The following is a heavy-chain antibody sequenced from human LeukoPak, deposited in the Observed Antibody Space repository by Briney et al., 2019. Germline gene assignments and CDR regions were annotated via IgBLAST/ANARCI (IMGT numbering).Heavy chain of an antibody. V-gene: IGHV4-39*07. CDR1: GGSISSSNYY. D-gene: IGHD3-10*01. CDR2: IYYSGST. Sequence: SETLSLTCTVSGGSISSSNYYWGWIRQPPGKGLEWIGSIYYSGSTYYTPSLKSRVTISVDTSKNQFSLKLTSVTAAGTAVYYCASLYGSGSYYPSDYWGQGTLVTVSS. J-gene: IGHJ4*02. CDR3: ASLYGSGSYYPSDY.